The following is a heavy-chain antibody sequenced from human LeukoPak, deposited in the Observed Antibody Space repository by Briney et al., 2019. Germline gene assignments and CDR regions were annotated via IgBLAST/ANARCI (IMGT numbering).Heavy chain of an antibody. CDR1: GYTFTSYA. V-gene: IGHV1-18*01. Sequence: ASVKVSCKASGYTFTSYAMNWVRQAPGQGLEWMGWISAYNGNTNYAQKLQGRVTMTTRTSPRTAYMELRSLRSDDTAVYYCARDQYYYDRSDYRNFDYWGQGALVTVSS. J-gene: IGHJ4*02. CDR2: ISAYNGNT. D-gene: IGHD3-22*01. CDR3: ARDQYYYDRSDYRNFDY.